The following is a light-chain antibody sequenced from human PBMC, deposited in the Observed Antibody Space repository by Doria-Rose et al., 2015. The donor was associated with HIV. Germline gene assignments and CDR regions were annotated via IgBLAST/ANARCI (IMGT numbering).Light chain of an antibody. J-gene: IGKJ1*01. CDR3: QQFDSFPRT. V-gene: IGKV1-9*01. CDR1: QGISRY. Sequence: DIQVTQSPSFLSASVGVRVTITCRASQGISRYLAWYQQKPGKAPTLLIFGASTLQSRVPSRFSGSGSRTGFTLTISSLQPEDFATYYCQQFDSFPRTFGQGTKVELK. CDR2: GAS.